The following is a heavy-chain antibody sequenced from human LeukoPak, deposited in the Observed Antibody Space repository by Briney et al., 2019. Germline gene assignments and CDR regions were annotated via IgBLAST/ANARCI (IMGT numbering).Heavy chain of an antibody. CDR3: AREGGIAAALTDY. D-gene: IGHD6-13*01. J-gene: IGHJ4*02. CDR2: INPNSGGT. V-gene: IGHV1-2*02. CDR1: GYTFTGYY. Sequence: ASVKVSCKASGYTFTGYYMHWVRQAPGQGLEWMGWINPNSGGTNYAQKFQGRVTMTRDTSISTAYMELSRLRSDDTAVYYCAREGGIAAALTDYWGQGTLVTVSS.